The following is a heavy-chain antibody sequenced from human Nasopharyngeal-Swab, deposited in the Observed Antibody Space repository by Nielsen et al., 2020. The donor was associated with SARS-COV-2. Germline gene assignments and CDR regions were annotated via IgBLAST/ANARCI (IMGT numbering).Heavy chain of an antibody. D-gene: IGHD6-19*01. V-gene: IGHV3-21*01. CDR2: ISSSSSYI. CDR1: GFTFSSYS. J-gene: IGHJ4*02. Sequence: GESLKISCAASGFTFSSYSMNWVRQAPGKGLEWVSSISSSSSYIYYADSVKGRFTISRDNAKNSLYLQMNSLRAEDTAVYYCAREGSSGWRYYFGYWGQGTLVTVSS. CDR3: AREGSSGWRYYFGY.